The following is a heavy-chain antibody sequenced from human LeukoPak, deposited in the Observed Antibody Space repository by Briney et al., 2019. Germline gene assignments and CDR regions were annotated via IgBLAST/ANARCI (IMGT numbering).Heavy chain of an antibody. V-gene: IGHV4-59*11. J-gene: IGHJ5*02. CDR3: ARRAEMTALGLGNWFDP. Sequence: PSETLSLTCTVSGCSISSHYWNWIRQPPGKGLEWIGYIYYSGSTNYNPSLKSRVTISVDTSKSQFSLTLSSVTAADTAVYYCARRAEMTALGLGNWFDPWGQGILVIVSS. CDR1: GCSISSHY. D-gene: IGHD2-21*02. CDR2: IYYSGST.